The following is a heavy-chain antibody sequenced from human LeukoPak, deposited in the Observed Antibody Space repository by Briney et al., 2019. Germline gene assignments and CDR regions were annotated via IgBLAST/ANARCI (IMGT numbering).Heavy chain of an antibody. CDR3: ARGRYYYDSSGIFDY. CDR2: ISYDGSNK. V-gene: IGHV3-30-3*01. D-gene: IGHD3-22*01. Sequence: GRSLRLSCAASGFTFSSYAMHWVRQAPGKGLEWVAVISYDGSNKYYADSVKGRFTISRDNSKNTLYLQMNSLRAEDTAVYYCARGRYYYDSSGIFDYWGQGTLVTVSS. J-gene: IGHJ4*02. CDR1: GFTFSSYA.